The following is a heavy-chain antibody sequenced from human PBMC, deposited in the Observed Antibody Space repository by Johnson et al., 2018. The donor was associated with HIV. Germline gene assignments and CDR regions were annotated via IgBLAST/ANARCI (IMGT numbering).Heavy chain of an antibody. CDR3: ARGRPYYNFWSGDDAFDI. J-gene: IGHJ3*02. V-gene: IGHV3-74*02. Sequence: VQLVESGGGVVQPGGSLRLSCAASGFTFSSYWMHWVRQAPGKGLEWVSRINSDGSSTTYADSVKGRFTISRDNAKNTLYLQMNSLRAEDTAVYYCARGRPYYNFWSGDDAFDIWGQGTMVTVSS. D-gene: IGHD3-3*01. CDR2: INSDGSST. CDR1: GFTFSSYW.